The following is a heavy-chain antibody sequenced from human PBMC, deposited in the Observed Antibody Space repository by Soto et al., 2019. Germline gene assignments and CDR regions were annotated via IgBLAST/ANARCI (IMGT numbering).Heavy chain of an antibody. V-gene: IGHV3-30*03. CDR1: GFTFSSYG. J-gene: IGHJ6*02. CDR3: SSAEYSSSGYDGMDV. Sequence: GGSLRLSCAASGFTFSSYGMHWVRPAPGKGLEWVAVISYDGSNKYYADSVKGRFTISRDNSKNTLYLQMNSLRAEDTAVYYCSSAEYSSSGYDGMDVWGQGTRVTVS. D-gene: IGHD6-6*01. CDR2: ISYDGSNK.